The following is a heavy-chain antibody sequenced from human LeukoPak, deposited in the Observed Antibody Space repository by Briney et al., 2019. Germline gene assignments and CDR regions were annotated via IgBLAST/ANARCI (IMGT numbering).Heavy chain of an antibody. CDR2: ISDSGTST. CDR3: ARVPYSDYGSGRPPFMDV. Sequence: PGGFLRLSCAASGFTFSNYAMSWVRQAPGKGLEWVSTISDSGTSTYYADSVKGRFTISRDNSENTLYLQMDSLRGEDTAIYYCARVPYSDYGSGRPPFMDVWGQGTTVAVS. V-gene: IGHV3-23*01. J-gene: IGHJ6*02. D-gene: IGHD3-10*01. CDR1: GFTFSNYA.